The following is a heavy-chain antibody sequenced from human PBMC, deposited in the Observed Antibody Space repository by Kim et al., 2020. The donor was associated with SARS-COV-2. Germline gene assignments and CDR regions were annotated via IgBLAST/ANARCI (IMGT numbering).Heavy chain of an antibody. J-gene: IGHJ6*02. CDR1: GFTFGDYA. Sequence: GGSLRLSCAASGFTFGDYAMHWVRQTPGKGLEWVSGISWNSGSKGYADSVKGRFTISRDNAKNSLYLQINSLRAEDTALYYCAKDRGGSYSSSYYYYGMDVWGQGTTVTVSS. V-gene: IGHV3-9*01. CDR3: AKDRGGSYSSSYYYYGMDV. CDR2: ISWNSGSK. D-gene: IGHD1-26*01.